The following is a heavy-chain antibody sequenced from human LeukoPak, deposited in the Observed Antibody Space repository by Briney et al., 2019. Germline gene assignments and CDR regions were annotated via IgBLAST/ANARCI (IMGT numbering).Heavy chain of an antibody. CDR3: ARAGYYRFDY. CDR2: INNDGSTI. CDR1: GFTFSSYW. V-gene: IGHV3-74*01. J-gene: IGHJ4*01. Sequence: GGSLRLSCAASGFTFSSYWVHWVRQAPGKGLEWVSRINNDGSTINYADSVKGRSTISRDNAQNTLYLQMDSLRAEDTAIYFCARAGYYRFDYWGQGTLVTVSS. D-gene: IGHD2-15*01.